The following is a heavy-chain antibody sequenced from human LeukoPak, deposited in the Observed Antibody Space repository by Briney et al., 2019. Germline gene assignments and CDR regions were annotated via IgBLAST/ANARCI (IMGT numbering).Heavy chain of an antibody. V-gene: IGHV5-51*01. CDR1: GYSFSNYW. J-gene: IGHJ4*02. CDR2: IYPGDSNT. D-gene: IGHD2-15*01. Sequence: GESLKISCQASGYSFSNYWIGWVRQMPGEGLQWMGIIYPGDSNTRYSPSFRGQVTISAGKSISTAYLQWNSLKASDTAMYYCARDSGGSSLYNFDYWGQGTLVIVSS. CDR3: ARDSGGSSLYNFDY.